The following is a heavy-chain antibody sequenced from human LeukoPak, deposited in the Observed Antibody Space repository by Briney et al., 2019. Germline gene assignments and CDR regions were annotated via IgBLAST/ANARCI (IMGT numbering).Heavy chain of an antibody. CDR2: ISPNTGGT. V-gene: IGHV1-2*06. D-gene: IGHD5-18*01. Sequence: GASVKVSCKASAYTFTDYYIHWIRQAPGQGLEWMGRISPNTGGTDHAQEFRDKITMTRDTSISTAYMELSRLISDDTAVYYCARGGRSGYRYFDYWGQGTLVTVSS. CDR3: ARGGRSGYRYFDY. J-gene: IGHJ4*02. CDR1: AYTFTDYY.